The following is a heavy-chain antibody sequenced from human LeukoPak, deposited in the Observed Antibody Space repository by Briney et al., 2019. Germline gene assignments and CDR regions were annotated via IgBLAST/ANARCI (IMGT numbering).Heavy chain of an antibody. D-gene: IGHD4-23*01. V-gene: IGHV3-23*01. CDR3: ARVRNGGNSPSLRWFDP. J-gene: IGHJ5*02. CDR1: GFTFSSYS. CDR2: ISGSGGST. Sequence: PGGSLRLSCAASGFTFSSYSLNWVRQAPGKGLEWVSAISGSGGSTYYADSVKGRFTISRDNSKNTLYLQMNSLRAEDTAVYYCARVRNGGNSPSLRWFDPWGQGTLVTVSS.